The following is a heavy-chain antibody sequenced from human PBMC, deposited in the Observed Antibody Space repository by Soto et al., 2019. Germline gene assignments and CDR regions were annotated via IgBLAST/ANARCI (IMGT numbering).Heavy chain of an antibody. Sequence: SETLSLTCAVYGGSFSGYYWSWIRQPPGKGLEWIGEINHSGSTNYNPSLKSRVTISVDTSKNQFSLKLSSVTAADTAVYYCARRTIFGVVNNWFDPWGQGTLVTVSS. CDR2: INHSGST. J-gene: IGHJ5*02. V-gene: IGHV4-34*01. CDR3: ARRTIFGVVNNWFDP. CDR1: GGSFSGYY. D-gene: IGHD3-3*01.